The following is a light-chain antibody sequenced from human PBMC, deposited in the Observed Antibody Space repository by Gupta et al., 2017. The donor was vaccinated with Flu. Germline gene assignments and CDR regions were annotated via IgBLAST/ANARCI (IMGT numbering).Light chain of an antibody. V-gene: IGKV3-15*01. J-gene: IGKJ4*01. CDR1: QSVSSN. CDR2: GAS. Sequence: EIVMTQSPATLSVSPGERATLSCRASQSVSSNLAWYQQKPGQAPRLRSDGASTRATGIPARGMGSGWGTACTLIISSRQSEDFSVEYWQQHDNRSPNTFGRGTKVEIK. CDR3: QQHDNRSPNT.